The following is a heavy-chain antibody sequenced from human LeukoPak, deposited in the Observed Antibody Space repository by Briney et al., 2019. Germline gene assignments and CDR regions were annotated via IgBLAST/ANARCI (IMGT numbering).Heavy chain of an antibody. J-gene: IGHJ4*02. CDR2: ISSNGGST. D-gene: IGHD2-2*01. V-gene: IGHV3-64D*06. CDR1: GFTFSSYA. Sequence: GGSLRLSCSASGFTFSSYAMHWVRQAPGKGLEYVSAISSNGGSTYYADSVKGRFTISRDNSKNTLYLQMSSLRAEDTAVYYCVNTGSIAVVPAAMSFDYWGQGTLVTVSS. CDR3: VNTGSIAVVPAAMSFDY.